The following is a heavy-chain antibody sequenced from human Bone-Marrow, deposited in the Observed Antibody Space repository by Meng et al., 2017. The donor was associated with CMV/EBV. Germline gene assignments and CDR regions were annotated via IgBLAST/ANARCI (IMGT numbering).Heavy chain of an antibody. V-gene: IGHV1-69*05. D-gene: IGHD2-2*02. CDR3: ARNDCTSCYNYYYYGMDV. Sequence: SVKVSCKASGGTFSSYAISWVRHAPGQGLEWMGGIIPIFGTANYAQKFQGRVTITTDESTSTAYMELSSLRSEDTAVYYCARNDCTSCYNYYYYGMDVWGQGTTVTVSS. CDR1: GGTFSSYA. J-gene: IGHJ6*02. CDR2: IIPIFGTA.